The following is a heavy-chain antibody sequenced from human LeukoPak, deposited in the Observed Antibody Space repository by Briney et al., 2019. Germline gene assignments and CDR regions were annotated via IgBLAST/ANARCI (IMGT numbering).Heavy chain of an antibody. Sequence: PGGSLRLSCTASGFTFGDYAMSWVRQAPGKGLEWVGFIRSKAYGGTTEYAASVKGRFTISRDDSKSIAYLQMNSLKTEDTAVYYCTGDHTAGLGYCSSTSCYGDYWGQGTLVTVSS. D-gene: IGHD2-2*01. V-gene: IGHV3-49*04. CDR3: TGDHTAGLGYCSSTSCYGDY. CDR2: IRSKAYGGTT. CDR1: GFTFGDYA. J-gene: IGHJ4*02.